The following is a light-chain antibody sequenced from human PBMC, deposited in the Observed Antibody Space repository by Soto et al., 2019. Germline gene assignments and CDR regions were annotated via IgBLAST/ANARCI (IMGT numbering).Light chain of an antibody. CDR1: SSNIGSNT. J-gene: IGLJ2*01. V-gene: IGLV1-44*01. CDR2: SNN. Sequence: QSVLTQPPSASGTPGQRVTISCSGSSSNIGSNTVNWYQQLPGTAPKLLIYSNNQRPSGVPDRFSGSKSGTSASLAISGFQSEYEADYYCAAWDDSLNGHVVFGGGTKLTVL. CDR3: AAWDDSLNGHVV.